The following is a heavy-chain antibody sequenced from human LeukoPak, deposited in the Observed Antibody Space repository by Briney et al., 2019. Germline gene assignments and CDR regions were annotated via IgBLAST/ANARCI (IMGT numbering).Heavy chain of an antibody. V-gene: IGHV4-59*01. J-gene: IGHJ4*02. CDR1: GVSISSYY. Sequence: PSETLSLTCTVSGVSISSYYWSWIRQPAGKGLEWIGYIYYSGSTNYNPSLKSRVTISVETSKNQFSLKLSSVTAADTTVYYCARVTGYMIEDYFDYWGQGTLVTVSS. CDR2: IYYSGST. CDR3: ARVTGYMIEDYFDY. D-gene: IGHD3-22*01.